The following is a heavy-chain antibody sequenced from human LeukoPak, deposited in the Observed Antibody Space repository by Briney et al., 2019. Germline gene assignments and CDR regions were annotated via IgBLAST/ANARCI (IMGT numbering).Heavy chain of an antibody. Sequence: SVKVSCKASGGTFSSYAISWVRQAPGQGLEWMGRIIPILGIANYAQKFQGRVTITADKSTSTAYMELSSLRSEDTAVYYCARDVAVAGWSQHWGQGTLVTVSP. CDR3: ARDVAVAGWSQH. J-gene: IGHJ1*01. V-gene: IGHV1-69*04. CDR2: IIPILGIA. D-gene: IGHD6-19*01. CDR1: GGTFSSYA.